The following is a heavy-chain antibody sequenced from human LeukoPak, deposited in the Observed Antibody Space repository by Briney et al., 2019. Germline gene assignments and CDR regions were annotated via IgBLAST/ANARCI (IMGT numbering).Heavy chain of an antibody. Sequence: GESLKISCKGSGHSFTSYWIGWVRQMPGKGLEWMGIIYPGDSDTRYSPSFQGQVTISADKSISTAYLQWSSLKASDTAMYYCARLRFLEWRAFDIWCQGTMVTVSS. D-gene: IGHD3-3*01. J-gene: IGHJ3*02. V-gene: IGHV5-51*01. CDR3: ARLRFLEWRAFDI. CDR2: IYPGDSDT. CDR1: GHSFTSYW.